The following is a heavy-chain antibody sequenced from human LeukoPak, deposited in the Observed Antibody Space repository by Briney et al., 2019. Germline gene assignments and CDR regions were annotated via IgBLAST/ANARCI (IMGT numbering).Heavy chain of an antibody. J-gene: IGHJ4*02. V-gene: IGHV3-30-3*01. CDR1: GFTFSSYA. CDR2: ISYDGSNK. CDR3: ARALNYDFWSGYDY. Sequence: GGSLRLSCAASGFTFSSYAMHWVRQAPGKGLEWVAVISYDGSNKYYADSVKGRFTISRDNSKNTLYLQVNSLRTEDTAVYYCARALNYDFWSGYDYWGQGTLVTVSS. D-gene: IGHD3-3*01.